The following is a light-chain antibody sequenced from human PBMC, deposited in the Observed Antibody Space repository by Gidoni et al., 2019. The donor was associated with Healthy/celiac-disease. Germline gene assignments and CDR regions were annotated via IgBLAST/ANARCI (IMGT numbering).Light chain of an antibody. Sequence: ELVLTQSPATLCLSPGERATLSCRASQSASSYLAWYQQKPGQAPRLLIYDASNRATGIPARLSSSGSRTDFTLTISSLEPEDFAVYYCQQRSNWPPLFTFGPGTKVDIK. J-gene: IGKJ3*01. V-gene: IGKV3-11*01. CDR3: QQRSNWPPLFT. CDR1: QSASSY. CDR2: DAS.